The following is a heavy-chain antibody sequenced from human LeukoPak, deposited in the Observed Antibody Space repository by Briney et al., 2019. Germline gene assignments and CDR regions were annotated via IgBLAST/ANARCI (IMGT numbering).Heavy chain of an antibody. CDR1: GFTFSSYS. D-gene: IGHD3-10*01. J-gene: IGHJ5*02. V-gene: IGHV3-21*04. CDR2: ISSSSSYI. Sequence: AGGSLRLSCAASGFTFSSYSMNWVRQAPGKGLEWVSSISSSSSYIYYADSVKGQFTISRDNAKNSLYLQMNSLRAEDTAVYYCAKVDGGWFDPWGQGTLVTVSS. CDR3: AKVDGGWFDP.